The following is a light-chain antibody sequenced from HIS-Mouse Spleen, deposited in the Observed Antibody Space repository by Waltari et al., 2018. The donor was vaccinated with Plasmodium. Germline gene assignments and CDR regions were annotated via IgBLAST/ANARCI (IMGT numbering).Light chain of an antibody. V-gene: IGLV3-25*03. CDR3: QSADSSGTYRV. CDR2: KDS. J-gene: IGLJ2*01. CDR1: ALPKQY. Sequence: SYELTQPPSVSVSPGQTARITCPGDALPKQYAYWYQQKPGQAPVLVIYKDSERPPGIPERFSGSSSGTTVTLTISGVQAEDEADYYCQSADSSGTYRVFGGGTKLTVL.